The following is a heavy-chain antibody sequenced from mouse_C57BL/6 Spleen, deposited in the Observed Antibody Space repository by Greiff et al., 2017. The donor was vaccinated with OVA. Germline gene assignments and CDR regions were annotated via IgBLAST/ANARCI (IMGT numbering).Heavy chain of an antibody. Sequence: QVQLQQSGPELVKPGASVKISCKASGYAFSSSWMNWVKQRPGKGLEWIGRIYPGDGDTNYNGKFKGKATLTADKSSSTAYMQLSSLTSEDSAVYFGARGAYYSKDYAMDYWGQGTSVTVSS. CDR1: GYAFSSSW. D-gene: IGHD2-5*01. CDR3: ARGAYYSKDYAMDY. CDR2: IYPGDGDT. J-gene: IGHJ4*01. V-gene: IGHV1-82*01.